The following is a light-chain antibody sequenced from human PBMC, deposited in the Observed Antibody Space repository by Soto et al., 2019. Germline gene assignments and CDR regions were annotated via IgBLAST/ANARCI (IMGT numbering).Light chain of an antibody. J-gene: IGKJ2*01. V-gene: IGKV3-20*01. Sequence: EIVLTQSPGTLSLSPGERATLSCRASQSVSSSYLAWYQQKPGQAPRLLIYGASSRATGIPDRFSGSGSGTDFTLPISSLDPEDFAVYYCHHYGRSPPPFAQGTKLEI. CDR2: GAS. CDR1: QSVSSSY. CDR3: HHYGRSPPP.